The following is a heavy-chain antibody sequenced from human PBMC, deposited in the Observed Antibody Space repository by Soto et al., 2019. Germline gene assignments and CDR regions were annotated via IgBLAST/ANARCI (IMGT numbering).Heavy chain of an antibody. CDR3: AREHYDFWSGYYFDS. J-gene: IGHJ4*02. CDR1: GYTFSLYE. D-gene: IGHD3-3*01. V-gene: IGHV1-3*01. Sequence: QVQLVQSGTEVQKPGASVNISCKASGYTFSLYEIHWVSQAPGQSLEWMGHIKPGNGETTLSQKFQGRVTITRDTSASTVYMEVSSLTSEDTAVYYCAREHYDFWSGYYFDSWGQGTLLTVSS. CDR2: IKPGNGET.